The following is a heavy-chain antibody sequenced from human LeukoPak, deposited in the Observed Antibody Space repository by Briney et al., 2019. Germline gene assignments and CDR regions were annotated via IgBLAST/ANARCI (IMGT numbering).Heavy chain of an antibody. D-gene: IGHD3-22*01. Sequence: GGSLRLSCAASEFIFSRFWMSWVRQAPGKGLEWVAKINQDGSDKYYVDSVKGRFTISRDNAKNSLYLQMNSLRAEDTAVYYCASFLSSGYYQTWYDPWGQGTLVTVSS. CDR2: INQDGSDK. CDR3: ASFLSSGYYQTWYDP. CDR1: EFIFSRFW. V-gene: IGHV3-7*01. J-gene: IGHJ5*02.